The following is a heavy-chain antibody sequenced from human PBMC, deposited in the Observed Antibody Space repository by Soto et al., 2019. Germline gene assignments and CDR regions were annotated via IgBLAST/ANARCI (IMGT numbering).Heavy chain of an antibody. CDR3: AKVGRVAATNYYYYGMDV. CDR1: GFTFSSYG. J-gene: IGHJ6*02. D-gene: IGHD2-15*01. V-gene: IGHV3-30*18. Sequence: QVQLVESGGGVVQPGRSLRLSCAASGFTFSSYGMHWVRQAPGKGLEWVAVISYDGSNKYYADSVKGRFTISRDNSKNTLYLQMNRLRAEDTAVYYCAKVGRVAATNYYYYGMDVWGQGTTVTVSS. CDR2: ISYDGSNK.